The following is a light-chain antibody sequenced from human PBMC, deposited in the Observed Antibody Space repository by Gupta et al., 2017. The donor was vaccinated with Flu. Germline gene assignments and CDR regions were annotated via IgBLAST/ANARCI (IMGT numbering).Light chain of an antibody. V-gene: IGLV3-1*01. Sequence: SYELTQPPSVSVSPGQTVSITCSGDQLGTKYVCWYQQKPGPAPVVVIHQDSKRPSGIPVRFSASNSGNTATLTTSGTQAVEEADYYCQTWDSGTNVWVFGGGTKLT. CDR1: QLGTKY. CDR2: QDS. J-gene: IGLJ3*02. CDR3: QTWDSGTNVWV.